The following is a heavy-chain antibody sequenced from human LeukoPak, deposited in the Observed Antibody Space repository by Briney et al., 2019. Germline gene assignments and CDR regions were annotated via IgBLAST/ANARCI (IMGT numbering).Heavy chain of an antibody. V-gene: IGHV4-59*12. CDR1: GGSISSYY. CDR3: AREGYYYDSSGYYPGMDV. CDR2: IYYSGST. Sequence: SETLSLTCTVSGGSISSYYWNWIRQPPGKGLEWIGYIYYSGSTYYNPSLKSRVTISVDTSKNQFSLKLSSVTAADTAVYYCAREGYYYDSSGYYPGMDVWGQGTTVTVSS. D-gene: IGHD3-22*01. J-gene: IGHJ6*02.